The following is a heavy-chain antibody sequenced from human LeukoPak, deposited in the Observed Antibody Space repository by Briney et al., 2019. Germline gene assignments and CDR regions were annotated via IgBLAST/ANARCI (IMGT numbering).Heavy chain of an antibody. D-gene: IGHD6-13*01. V-gene: IGHV3-21*01. CDR2: ISNGGRNI. J-gene: IGHJ4*02. CDR3: ARGGAVAGSTADY. CDR1: GFTFNNYS. Sequence: GSLRLSCAASGFTFNNYSMSWVRQSPGKGLEWVSSISNGGRNIYYADSVKGRSTISRDNANDSLFLQLNSLRAEDTAIYYCARGGAVAGSTADYWGQGTLVTVSS.